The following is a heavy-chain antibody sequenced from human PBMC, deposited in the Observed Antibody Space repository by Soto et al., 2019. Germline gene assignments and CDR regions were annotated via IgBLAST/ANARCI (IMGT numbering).Heavy chain of an antibody. CDR2: INHSGST. CDR3: ARGVPRMATISH. V-gene: IGHV4-34*01. Sequence: SETLSLTCAVYGGSFSGYYWSWIRQPPGKGLEWIGEINHSGSTNYNPSLKSRVTISVDTSKNQFSLKLSSVTAADTAVYYCARGVPRMATISHWGQGTLVTVSS. J-gene: IGHJ4*02. CDR1: GGSFSGYY. D-gene: IGHD5-12*01.